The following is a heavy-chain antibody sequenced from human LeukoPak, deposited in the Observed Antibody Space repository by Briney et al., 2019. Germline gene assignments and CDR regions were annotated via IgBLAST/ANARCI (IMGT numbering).Heavy chain of an antibody. CDR2: INTHKGHT. CDR3: AREFGHCSGDNCFYFFDL. V-gene: IGHV1-18*01. J-gene: IGHJ4*02. D-gene: IGHD2-15*01. Sequence: ASVNVSCQASGYTLTNYNISWVRQAPGQGLEWMGWINTHKGHTNFLQKFQGRVTVTTDISTNTAYMELRRLRSDDTAVYYCAREFGHCSGDNCFYFFDLWGQGSQVIVSS. CDR1: GYTLTNYN.